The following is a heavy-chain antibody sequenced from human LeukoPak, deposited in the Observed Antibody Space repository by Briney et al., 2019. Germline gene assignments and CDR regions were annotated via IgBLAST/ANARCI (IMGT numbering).Heavy chain of an antibody. D-gene: IGHD3-9*01. CDR3: ARDILTGYYEYNWFDP. J-gene: IGHJ5*02. CDR1: GDSITSGGYS. V-gene: IGHV4-30-4*07. Sequence: SETLSLTCAVSGDSITSGGYSWSWIRQTPGKGLEWIAYIHDSGSTYNNPSLKSRVTISVEKSKNQFSLKLSSVTAADTAVYYCARDILTGYYEYNWFDPWGQGTLVTVSS. CDR2: IHDSGST.